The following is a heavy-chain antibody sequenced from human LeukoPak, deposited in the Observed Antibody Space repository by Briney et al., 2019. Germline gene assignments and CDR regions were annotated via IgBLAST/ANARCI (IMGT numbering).Heavy chain of an antibody. CDR3: ARDLGLGFDY. Sequence: QTGGSLRLSCAASGFIFSSYWMSWVRQAPGKGLEWVANIKQDGSEKYYVDSVKGRFTISRDNTKNSLYLQMNSLRAEDTAVYYRARDLGLGFDYWGQGTLVTVSS. D-gene: IGHD3/OR15-3a*01. J-gene: IGHJ4*02. CDR2: IKQDGSEK. CDR1: GFIFSSYW. V-gene: IGHV3-7*01.